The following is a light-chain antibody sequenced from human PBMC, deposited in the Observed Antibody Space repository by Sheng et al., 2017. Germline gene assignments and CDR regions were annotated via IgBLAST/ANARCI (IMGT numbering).Light chain of an antibody. J-gene: IGLJ7*01. Sequence: QSVLTQPPSVSAAPGQKVTISCSGSSSNIGNNYVSWYQQLPGTAPKPSSMKINKRPSGIPDRFSGSKSGTSATLGITGLQTGDEADYYCGTWDSSLSAAVFGGGTQLTVL. CDR2: KIN. CDR1: SSNIGNNY. V-gene: IGLV1-51*02. CDR3: GTWDSSLSAAV.